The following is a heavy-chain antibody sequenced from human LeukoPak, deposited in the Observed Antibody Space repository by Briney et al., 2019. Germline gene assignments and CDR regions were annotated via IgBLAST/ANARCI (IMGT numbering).Heavy chain of an antibody. Sequence: SQTLSLTCTVSSGSISSAGYYWSWIRQHPGKGLEWIGYIYYSGSTYYNPSLKSRVTISVDTSKNQFSLKLSSVTAADTAVYYCARGNTYYDFWSGYYSGANWFDPWGQGTLVTVSS. CDR2: IYYSGST. J-gene: IGHJ5*02. V-gene: IGHV4-31*03. D-gene: IGHD3-3*01. CDR1: SGSISSAGYY. CDR3: ARGNTYYDFWSGYYSGANWFDP.